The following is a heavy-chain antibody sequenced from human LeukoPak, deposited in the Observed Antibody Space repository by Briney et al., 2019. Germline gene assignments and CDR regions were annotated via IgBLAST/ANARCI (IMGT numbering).Heavy chain of an antibody. CDR3: ARQWYSSGCFDY. Sequence: SETLSLTCTVSGGSISRYYWSWIRQPPGKGLEWIGYIYYSGSTNYNPSLKSRVTISVDTSKNQFSLKLSSVTAADTAVYYCARQWYSSGCFDYWGQGTLVTVSS. D-gene: IGHD6-19*01. J-gene: IGHJ4*02. CDR2: IYYSGST. V-gene: IGHV4-59*01. CDR1: GGSISRYY.